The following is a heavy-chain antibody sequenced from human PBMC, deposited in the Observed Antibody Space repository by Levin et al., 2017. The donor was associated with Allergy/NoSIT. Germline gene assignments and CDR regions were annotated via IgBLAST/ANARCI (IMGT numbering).Heavy chain of an antibody. CDR3: AKVKDGSSSGFWFDP. CDR2: ISWNSGSI. D-gene: IGHD6-6*01. J-gene: IGHJ5*02. V-gene: IGHV3-9*01. CDR1: GFTFDDYA. Sequence: QAGGSLRLSCAASGFTFDDYAMHWVRQAPGKGLEWVSGISWNSGSIGYADSVKGRFTISRDNAKNSLYLQMNSLRAEDTALYYCAKVKDGSSSGFWFDPWGQGTLVTVSS.